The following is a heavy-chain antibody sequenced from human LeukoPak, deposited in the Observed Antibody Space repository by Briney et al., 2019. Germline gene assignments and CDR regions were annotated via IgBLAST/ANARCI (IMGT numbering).Heavy chain of an antibody. CDR2: ISYDGSNK. Sequence: SGGSLRLSCAASGFTFSSYAMHWVRQAPGKGLEWVAFISYDGSNKYYADSVKGRFTISRDNSKNTLYLQMNSLRAEDTAVYYCARDRSTVGYCSSTSCYLGNYFDYWGQGTLVTVSS. V-gene: IGHV3-30-3*01. J-gene: IGHJ4*02. CDR1: GFTFSSYA. CDR3: ARDRSTVGYCSSTSCYLGNYFDY. D-gene: IGHD2-2*01.